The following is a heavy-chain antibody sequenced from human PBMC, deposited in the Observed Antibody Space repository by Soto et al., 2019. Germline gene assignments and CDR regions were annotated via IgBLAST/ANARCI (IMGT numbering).Heavy chain of an antibody. CDR1: GYTFTSYA. V-gene: IGHV1-3*01. CDR3: ARATSSSLGLFEY. D-gene: IGHD2-2*01. J-gene: IGHJ4*02. CDR2: INAGNGNT. Sequence: QVQFVQSGAEVKKPGASVKVSCKASGYTFTSYAMHWVRQAPGQRLEWMGWINAGNGNTKYSQKFQGRVTITRDTSASTANMELSSLTSEDTAVYYCARATSSSLGLFEYWGQGTLVTVSS.